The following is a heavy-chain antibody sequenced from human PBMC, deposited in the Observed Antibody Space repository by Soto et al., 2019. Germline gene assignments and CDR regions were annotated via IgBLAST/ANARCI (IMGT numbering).Heavy chain of an antibody. CDR2: ISYDGSNK. V-gene: IGHV3-30-3*01. J-gene: IGHJ6*02. CDR1: GFTFSSYA. Sequence: QVQLVESGGGVVQPGRSLRLSCAASGFTFSSYAMHWVRQAPGKGLEWVAVISYDGSNKYYADSVKGRFTISRDNSKNTLYLQMNSLRAEDTAVYYCARETYFDFWSGYPTYSYSGMDVWGQGTTVTVSS. CDR3: ARETYFDFWSGYPTYSYSGMDV. D-gene: IGHD3-3*01.